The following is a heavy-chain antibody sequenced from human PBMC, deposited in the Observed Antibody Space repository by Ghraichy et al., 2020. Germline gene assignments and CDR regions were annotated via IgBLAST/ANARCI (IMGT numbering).Heavy chain of an antibody. V-gene: IGHV3-23*01. J-gene: IGHJ6*02. D-gene: IGHD6-13*01. CDR3: ANTAVGQQLARRSYYYYYGMDV. Sequence: GGSLRLSCAASGFTFSSYAMSWVRQAPGKGLEWVSAISGSGGSTYYADSVKGRFTISRDNSKNTLYLQMNSLRAEDTAVYYCANTAVGQQLARRSYYYYYGMDVWGQGTTVTVSS. CDR2: ISGSGGST. CDR1: GFTFSSYA.